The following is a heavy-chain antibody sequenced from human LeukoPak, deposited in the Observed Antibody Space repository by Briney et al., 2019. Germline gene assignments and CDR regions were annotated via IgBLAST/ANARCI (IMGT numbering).Heavy chain of an antibody. CDR1: GFTFSSYS. CDR3: AVSARYREVFDY. D-gene: IGHD5-18*01. J-gene: IGHJ4*02. V-gene: IGHV3-48*01. Sequence: GGSLRLSCAASGFTFSSYSMNWVRQAPGKGLEWVSYISSSSSTIYHADSVKGRFTISRDNAKNSLYLQMNSLRTEYTAVYYCAVSARYREVFDYWGQGTLVTVSS. CDR2: ISSSSSTI.